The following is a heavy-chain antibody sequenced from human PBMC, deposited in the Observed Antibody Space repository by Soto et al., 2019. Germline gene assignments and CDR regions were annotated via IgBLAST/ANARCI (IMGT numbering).Heavy chain of an antibody. J-gene: IGHJ6*02. D-gene: IGHD2-2*01. Sequence: QVQLQESGPGLVKPSETLSLTCTVSGGSISSYYWSWIRQPAGKGLEWIGRIYTSGSTNYNPSLRRRVTMSVDTSKNQFSLKLSSVTAADTAVYYCARVPMGYCSSTSCYYYGMDVWGQGTTVTVSS. CDR1: GGSISSYY. V-gene: IGHV4-4*07. CDR3: ARVPMGYCSSTSCYYYGMDV. CDR2: IYTSGST.